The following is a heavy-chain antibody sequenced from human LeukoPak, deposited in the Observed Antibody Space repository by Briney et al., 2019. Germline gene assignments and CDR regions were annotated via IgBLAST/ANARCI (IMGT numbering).Heavy chain of an antibody. D-gene: IGHD3-22*01. CDR1: GYTFTSYY. CDR2: INPSDGST. Sequence: ASVKVSCKASGYTFTSYYIHWVRQAPGQGLEWMGIINPSDGSTSYAQNFQGRVTMTRDTSTSTLYMELSSLRSEDTAVYFCARVAYYDSSVYSFDYWGQGILVTVSS. CDR3: ARVAYYDSSVYSFDY. J-gene: IGHJ4*02. V-gene: IGHV1-46*01.